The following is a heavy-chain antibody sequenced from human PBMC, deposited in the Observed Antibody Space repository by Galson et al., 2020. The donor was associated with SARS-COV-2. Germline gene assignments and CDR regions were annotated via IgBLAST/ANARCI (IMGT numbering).Heavy chain of an antibody. V-gene: IGHV3-30*02. CDR3: SKELST. D-gene: IGHD4-4*01. J-gene: IGHJ4*02. CDR2: IRSDGSDK. Sequence: GESLKISCAAPGFTFSNYGMHWVRQAPGKGLEWVAFIRSDGSDKYYADSVKGRFTIFRDTSKNTLYLQMNSLRGEDTGTYYCSKELSTGGQGTLVTVSS. CDR1: GFTFSNYG.